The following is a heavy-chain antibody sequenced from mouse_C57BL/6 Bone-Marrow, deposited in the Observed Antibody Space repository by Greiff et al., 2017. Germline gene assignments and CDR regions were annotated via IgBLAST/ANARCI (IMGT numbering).Heavy chain of an antibody. J-gene: IGHJ2*01. V-gene: IGHV14-4*01. Sequence: EVQLQQSGAELVRPGASVKLSCTASGFNIKDDYMHWVKQRPEQGLEWIGWIDPENGDTEYASKFQGKATITADTSSNTAYLQLSSLTSEDTAVYYYTFYSNYYFDYWGQGTTLTVSS. CDR2: IDPENGDT. CDR1: GFNIKDDY. D-gene: IGHD2-5*01. CDR3: TFYSNYYFDY.